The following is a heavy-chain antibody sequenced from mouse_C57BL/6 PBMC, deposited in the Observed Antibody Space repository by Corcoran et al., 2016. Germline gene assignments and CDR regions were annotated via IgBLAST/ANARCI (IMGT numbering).Heavy chain of an antibody. Sequence: VKPGATVKISCKVSGYTFTDYYRKWVKQRHGKSIEWIGEIHPNNGGTSYNQKFKGKATLTVDKSSSTAYMELRSLTSEDSAVYYSARRELRDWYFDVWCTGTTVTVSS. CDR1: GYTFTDYY. CDR2: IHPNNGGT. V-gene: IGHV1-26*01. J-gene: IGHJ1*03. D-gene: IGHD6-1*01. CDR3: ARRELRDWYFDV.